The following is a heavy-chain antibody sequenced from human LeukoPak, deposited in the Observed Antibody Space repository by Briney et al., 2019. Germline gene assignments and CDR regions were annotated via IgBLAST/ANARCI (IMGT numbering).Heavy chain of an antibody. CDR1: GFTFSRNW. Sequence: PGGSLRLSCAASGFTFSRNWMHWVXQVAGKGLVWVSRVNRDGSTTTYADSVKGRFTIXRXNGKNTVYLQMNSLRAEDTAVYYCARDVHYGMDVWGQGTTVSVSS. D-gene: IGHD6-6*01. J-gene: IGHJ6*02. CDR2: VNRDGSTT. V-gene: IGHV3-74*01. CDR3: ARDVHYGMDV.